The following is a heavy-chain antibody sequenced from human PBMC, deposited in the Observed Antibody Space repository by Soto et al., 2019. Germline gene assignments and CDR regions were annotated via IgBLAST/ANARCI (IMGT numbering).Heavy chain of an antibody. CDR1: NGSVSSGNYF. J-gene: IGHJ4*02. Sequence: PSETLSLTCFVSNGSVSSGNYFWTWIRQPPGKGLEWIGYIYYSGSTYYTPSLKSRLTISVDTSKNQFSLRLSSVTAADTAVYYCATAPGTYDYVWGNYRHYYFDSWGQGTLVTVSS. D-gene: IGHD3-16*02. V-gene: IGHV4-30-4*01. CDR3: ATAPGTYDYVWGNYRHYYFDS. CDR2: IYYSGST.